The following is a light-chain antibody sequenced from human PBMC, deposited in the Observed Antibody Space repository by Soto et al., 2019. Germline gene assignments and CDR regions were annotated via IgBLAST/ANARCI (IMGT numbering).Light chain of an antibody. CDR2: AAS. Sequence: DIQMPQSPSTLSGSVGDRVTISCRASQDISTHLAWFAQKPGRAPQLLIYAASTLHSGVPSRFSGSGSGTDFTLTISSLQPEDFATYYCQHLNTYPITFGPGTRLEI. CDR3: QHLNTYPIT. J-gene: IGKJ5*01. V-gene: IGKV1-9*01. CDR1: QDISTH.